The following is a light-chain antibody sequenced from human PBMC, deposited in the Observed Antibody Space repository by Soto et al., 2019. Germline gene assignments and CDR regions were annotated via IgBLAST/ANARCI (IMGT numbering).Light chain of an antibody. CDR2: GAS. V-gene: IGKV1-39*01. Sequence: DIQMTQSLSSLSASVGDRVTITCRASQSITSYLNWYQQKPGKAPELLIYGASSLQSGVPSRFSGSGSGTDFTLTITSLQPEDFATYYCQQSHSTPPTFGGGTKVEIK. CDR3: QQSHSTPPT. J-gene: IGKJ4*01. CDR1: QSITSY.